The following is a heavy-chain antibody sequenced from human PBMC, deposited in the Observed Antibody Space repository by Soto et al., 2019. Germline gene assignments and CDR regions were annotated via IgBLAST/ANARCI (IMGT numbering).Heavy chain of an antibody. CDR3: AGRVSYAAGDVGWLYS. J-gene: IGHJ6*03. Sequence: QITLKESGPTLVEPTQTLTLTCSFSGFSLTNSGVGVAWFRQAPRKALECLGIIYCDNDRRYDPPLTTRLTNNKDTSHYQVVLCMTYIEPVDTGTYSSAGRVSYAAGDVGWLYSRGKGNPVAVS. V-gene: IGHV2-5*05. D-gene: IGHD2-15*01. CDR1: GFSLTNSGVG. CDR2: IYCDNDR.